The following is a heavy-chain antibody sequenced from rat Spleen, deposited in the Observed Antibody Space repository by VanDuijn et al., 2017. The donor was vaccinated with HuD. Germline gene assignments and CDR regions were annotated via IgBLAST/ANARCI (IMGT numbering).Heavy chain of an antibody. V-gene: IGHV5-25*01. CDR1: GFTFSNYD. CDR2: ISTSGGST. CDR3: ARRLPGSY. Sequence: EVQLVESGGGLVQPGRSLKLSCAASGFTFSNYDMAWVRQAPTKGLEWVASISTSGGSTYYRDSVKGRFTVSRDNAKSTLYLQMDSLRSEDTATYYCARRLPGSYWGQGVMVTVSS. J-gene: IGHJ2*01. D-gene: IGHD1-4*01.